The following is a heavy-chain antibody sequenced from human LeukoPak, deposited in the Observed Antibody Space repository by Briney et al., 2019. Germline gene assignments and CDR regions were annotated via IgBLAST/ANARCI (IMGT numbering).Heavy chain of an antibody. Sequence: GGSLRLSCAVSGFTFSTYSMNWVRQAPGKGREWVSSITSSSNYIYYADSVKGRFTISRDNAKNSLYLQMNSLRAEDTAVYYCARDSTTVTSFDYWGQGTLVTVSS. J-gene: IGHJ4*02. D-gene: IGHD4-17*01. CDR2: ITSSSNYI. CDR1: GFTFSTYS. CDR3: ARDSTTVTSFDY. V-gene: IGHV3-21*01.